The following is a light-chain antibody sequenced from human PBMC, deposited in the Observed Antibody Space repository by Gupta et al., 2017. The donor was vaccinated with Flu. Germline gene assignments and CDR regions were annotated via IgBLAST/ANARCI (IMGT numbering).Light chain of an antibody. CDR2: GAS. J-gene: IGKJ1*01. CDR3: QQYGSPWT. V-gene: IGKV3-20*01. CDR1: QSVSSSY. Sequence: EIVFTQPPGTLSLSPGERATLSCRASQSVSSSYLAWYQQKPGQAPRLLIYGASSRATGIPDRFSGSGSGTDFTLTISRLEPEDFAVYYCQQYGSPWTFGQGTKVEIK.